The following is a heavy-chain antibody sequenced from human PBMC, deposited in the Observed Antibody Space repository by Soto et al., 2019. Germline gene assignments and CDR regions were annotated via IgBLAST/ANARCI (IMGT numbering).Heavy chain of an antibody. J-gene: IGHJ6*02. CDR1: GYSFTSYW. CDR2: IYPGDSDT. V-gene: IGHV5-51*01. CDR3: ARHGQRGYYYYGMDV. Sequence: GESLKISCKGSGYSFTSYWIGWVRQMPGKGLEWMGIIYPGDSDTRYSPSFQGQVTISADKSISTAYLQWSSLKASDTAMYYCARHGQRGYYYYGMDVWGQGTTVTVSS. D-gene: IGHD5-18*01.